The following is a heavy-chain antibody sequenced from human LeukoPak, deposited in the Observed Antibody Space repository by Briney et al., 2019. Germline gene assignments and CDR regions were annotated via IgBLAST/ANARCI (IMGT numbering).Heavy chain of an antibody. J-gene: IGHJ3*02. D-gene: IGHD3-22*01. Sequence: SETLSLTCTVSGGSISSSSYYWGWIRQPPGKGLEWIGSIYYSGSTYYNPSLKSRVTISVDTSKNQFSLKLSSVTAAETAVYYCARRAWQIGAFDMWDQGTMVTVAA. CDR1: GGSISSSSYY. V-gene: IGHV4-39*01. CDR3: ARRAWQIGAFDM. CDR2: IYYSGST.